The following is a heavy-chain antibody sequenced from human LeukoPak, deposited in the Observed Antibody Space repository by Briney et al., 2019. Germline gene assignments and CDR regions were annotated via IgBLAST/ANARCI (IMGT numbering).Heavy chain of an antibody. CDR3: ARDGLNKLGFDY. CDR1: GFTFSSYS. D-gene: IGHD2/OR15-2a*01. Sequence: TGGSLRLSCAASGFTFSSYSMNWVRQAPGKGLEWVSYISSSSIIHYADSVKGRFTISRDNAKNSLYLQMNSLRAEDTAVYYCARDGLNKLGFDYWGQGTLVTASS. V-gene: IGHV3-48*04. CDR2: ISSSSII. J-gene: IGHJ4*02.